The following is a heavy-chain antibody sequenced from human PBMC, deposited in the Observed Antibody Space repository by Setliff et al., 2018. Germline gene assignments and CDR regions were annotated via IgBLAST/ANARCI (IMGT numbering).Heavy chain of an antibody. CDR1: ELIFSHTW. CDR2: IKGQTDGGTT. V-gene: IGHV3-15*01. Sequence: PGGSLRLSCAAPELIFSHTWMNWVRQAPGKGLEWVGRIKGQTDGGTTDYAAPVKGRFSISRDDSKNTVYLQMNSLKTEDTAVYYCARVSPRARKLTGDLDYWGQGTLVTVSS. D-gene: IGHD7-27*01. CDR3: ARVSPRARKLTGDLDY. J-gene: IGHJ4*02.